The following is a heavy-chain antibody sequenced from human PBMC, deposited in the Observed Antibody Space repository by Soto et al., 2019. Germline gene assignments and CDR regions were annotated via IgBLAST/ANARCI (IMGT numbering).Heavy chain of an antibody. V-gene: IGHV4-59*01. CDR3: ARDGSYSLGYYYYGMDV. CDR1: GGSISSYY. J-gene: IGHJ6*02. Sequence: SETLSLTCTVSGGSISSYYWSWIRQPTGKGLEWIGYIYYSGSTNYNPSLKSRVTISVDTSKNQFSLKLSSVTAADTAVYYCARDGSYSLGYYYYGMDVWGQGTTVTVSS. CDR2: IYYSGST. D-gene: IGHD1-26*01.